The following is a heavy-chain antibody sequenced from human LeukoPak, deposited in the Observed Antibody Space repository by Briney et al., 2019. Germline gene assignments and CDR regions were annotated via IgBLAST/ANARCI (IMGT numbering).Heavy chain of an antibody. Sequence: SVKVSCKASGGTFSSYAISWVRQAPGQGLEWMGRIISILGIANYAQKFQGRVTITADKSTSTAYMGLSSLRSEDTAVYYCATPRPLIRYCSSTSCPIDDAFDIWGQGTMVTVSS. D-gene: IGHD2-2*01. CDR1: GGTFSSYA. J-gene: IGHJ3*02. CDR3: ATPRPLIRYCSSTSCPIDDAFDI. V-gene: IGHV1-69*04. CDR2: IISILGIA.